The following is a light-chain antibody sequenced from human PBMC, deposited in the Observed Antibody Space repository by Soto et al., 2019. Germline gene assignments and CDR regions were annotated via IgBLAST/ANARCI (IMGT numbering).Light chain of an antibody. J-gene: IGKJ1*01. CDR2: DAS. Sequence: DIQMTQSPSTLSASVGDRVTITCRASQSISSWLAWYQQKPGKAPKLLIYDASNLESGVPSRFSGGGSGTEVSLTISSLQPDDFVTYYCQQYNYFWAFGQGTRVQI. CDR3: QQYNYFWA. CDR1: QSISSW. V-gene: IGKV1-5*01.